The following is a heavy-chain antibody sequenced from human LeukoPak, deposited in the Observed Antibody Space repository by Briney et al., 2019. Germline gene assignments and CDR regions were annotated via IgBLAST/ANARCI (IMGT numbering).Heavy chain of an antibody. V-gene: IGHV3-66*02. CDR2: IYSGGST. CDR1: GFTVSINY. D-gene: IGHD3-10*01. J-gene: IGHJ4*02. CDR3: ASYYYGSGSYYPPDY. Sequence: PGGSLRLSFAASGFTVSINYMSWVRQAPGKGLEWVSVIYSGGSTYYADSVKGRFTISRDNSKNTLYLQMNSLRAEDTAVYYCASYYYGSGSYYPPDYWGQGTLVTVSS.